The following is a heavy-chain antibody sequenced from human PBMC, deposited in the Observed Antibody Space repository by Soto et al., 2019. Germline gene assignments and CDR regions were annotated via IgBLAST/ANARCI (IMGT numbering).Heavy chain of an antibody. CDR3: ARVRSYSYGQGYGMDV. V-gene: IGHV3-21*01. CDR1: GFTFSTYS. J-gene: IGHJ6*02. Sequence: EVQLVESGGGLVKPGGSLRLSCAASGFTFSTYSMNWVRQAPGKGLEWVSSISSSSGYIYYADSVKGRFTISRDDAKNPLSLPMNSLRAEDTAVYYCARVRSYSYGQGYGMDVWGQGTTVTVSS. CDR2: ISSSSGYI. D-gene: IGHD5-18*01.